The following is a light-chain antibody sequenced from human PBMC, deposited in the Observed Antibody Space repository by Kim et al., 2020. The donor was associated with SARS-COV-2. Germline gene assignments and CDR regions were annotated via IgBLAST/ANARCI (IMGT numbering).Light chain of an antibody. V-gene: IGKV3-20*01. CDR3: HQSGSSPQT. Sequence: STGERPTLSVRASQSVSSNYLAWYQQTPGQPPRLLIYGTSSRATGIPDRFDGSGSGTDFTLTITRLEPEDFAIYFCHQSGSSPQTFGGGTKVDIK. CDR2: GTS. CDR1: QSVSSNY. J-gene: IGKJ4*01.